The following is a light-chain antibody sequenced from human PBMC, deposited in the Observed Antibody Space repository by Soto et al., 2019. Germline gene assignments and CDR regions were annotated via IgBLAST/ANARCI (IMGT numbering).Light chain of an antibody. Sequence: DIQMTQSPSSLSASVGDRVTITCRASQSISNNLIWYQQKPGKAPKLLIYAASSLQSGVPSRFSGSGSGTDFTLTISSLQPEDFATYYCQQSYSTPRTCGQGTRLENK. J-gene: IGKJ5*01. CDR2: AAS. CDR1: QSISNN. CDR3: QQSYSTPRT. V-gene: IGKV1-39*01.